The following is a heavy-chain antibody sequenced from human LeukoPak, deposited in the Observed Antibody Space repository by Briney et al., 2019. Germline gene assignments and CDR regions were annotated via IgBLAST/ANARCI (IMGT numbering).Heavy chain of an antibody. D-gene: IGHD1-26*01. V-gene: IGHV3-23*01. CDR2: ISGSGGST. CDR1: GLTFSNYA. Sequence: GGSLRLSCAASGLTFSNYAMSWVRQAPGKGLEWVSGISGSGGSTYYADSVKGRFTISRDNSKNTLYLQMNSLRAEDTAVYYCAKDPFGGSYLSTEYFQHWGQGTLVTVSS. CDR3: AKDPFGGSYLSTEYFQH. J-gene: IGHJ1*01.